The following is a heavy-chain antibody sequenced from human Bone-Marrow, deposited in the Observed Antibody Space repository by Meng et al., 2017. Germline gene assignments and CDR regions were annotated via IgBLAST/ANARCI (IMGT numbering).Heavy chain of an antibody. CDR3: ARVMENSSGYFTACKAFAI. D-gene: IGHD3-22*01. CDR2: IYYSGSN. Sequence: SETLSLTCTVSGGSISSSSYYWGWIRPPPGQGLEWIGSIYYSGSNYYNPSLKSRVTISVDTSKNQFPLKLSSVTAADTAVYYCARVMENSSGYFTACKAFAIWGQGTMVTVSS. CDR1: GGSISSSSYY. J-gene: IGHJ3*02. V-gene: IGHV4-39*06.